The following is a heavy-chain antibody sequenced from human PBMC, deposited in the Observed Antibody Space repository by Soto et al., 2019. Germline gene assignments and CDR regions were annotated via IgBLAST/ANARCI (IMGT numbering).Heavy chain of an antibody. V-gene: IGHV4-59*08. J-gene: IGHJ4*02. Sequence: SETLSLTCTVSGGSISSYYWSWIRQPPGKGLEWIGNIYYTGSTSYNPSLKSRVTISLDTSKNQFSLQLRSVSAADTAVYYCARGPSGDKVDYWGQGTLVTVSS. CDR1: GGSISSYY. D-gene: IGHD7-27*01. CDR3: ARGPSGDKVDY. CDR2: IYYTGST.